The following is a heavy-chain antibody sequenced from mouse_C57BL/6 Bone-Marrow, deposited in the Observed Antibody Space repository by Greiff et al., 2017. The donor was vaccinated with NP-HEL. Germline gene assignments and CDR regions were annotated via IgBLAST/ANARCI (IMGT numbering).Heavy chain of an antibody. CDR3: TTDGYYFDY. V-gene: IGHV14-4*01. J-gene: IGHJ2*01. CDR2: IDPENGDT. Sequence: VQLQQSGAELVRPGASVKLSCTASGFNIKDDYMHWVKQRPEPGLEWIGWIDPENGDTEYASKFQGKATITADTSSNTAYLQLSSLTSEDTAVYYCTTDGYYFDYWGQGTTLTVSS. CDR1: GFNIKDDY. D-gene: IGHD2-3*01.